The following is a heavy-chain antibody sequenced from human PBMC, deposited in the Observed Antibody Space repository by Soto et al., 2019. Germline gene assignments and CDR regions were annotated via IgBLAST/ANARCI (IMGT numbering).Heavy chain of an antibody. CDR3: AAGAILGVVPLDY. CDR2: IYHSGST. D-gene: IGHD3-3*01. Sequence: QLQLQESGSGLVKPSQTLSLTCAVSGGSISSGGYSWSWIRQPPGKGLEWIGYIYHSGSTYYNPSRKSRVTLSVDRSKNQFSLKLSSVTAADTAVYYCAAGAILGVVPLDYWGQGTLVTVSS. J-gene: IGHJ4*02. V-gene: IGHV4-30-2*01. CDR1: GGSISSGGYS.